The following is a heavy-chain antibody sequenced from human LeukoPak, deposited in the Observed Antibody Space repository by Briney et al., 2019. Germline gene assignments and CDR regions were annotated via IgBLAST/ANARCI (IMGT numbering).Heavy chain of an antibody. CDR2: IWYDGSKQ. V-gene: IGHV3-30*02. Sequence: GGSLRLXCAASGFTFSSYGMHWVRQAPGKGLEWVAFIWYDGSKQYYADSVKGRFTISRDNSKNTLYLQMNSLRAEDTAVYYCAKDLALYYYDSSGPDYWGQGTLVTVSS. CDR3: AKDLALYYYDSSGPDY. D-gene: IGHD3-22*01. J-gene: IGHJ4*02. CDR1: GFTFSSYG.